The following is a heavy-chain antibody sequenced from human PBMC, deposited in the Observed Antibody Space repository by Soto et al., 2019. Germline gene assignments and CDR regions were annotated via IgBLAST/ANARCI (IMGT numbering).Heavy chain of an antibody. CDR3: ARRTERSGHHYFDS. D-gene: IGHD6-25*01. V-gene: IGHV1-8*01. Sequence: ASVKVSCRASGYTFTSCDSHWVRQATGQGLEWVEWMNPYTGNTGYAQKFQGRVTMTRNTSINTAYMELSSLTFEDTAVYYCARRTERSGHHYFDSWGQGALVTVCS. J-gene: IGHJ4*02. CDR1: GYTFTSCD. CDR2: MNPYTGNT.